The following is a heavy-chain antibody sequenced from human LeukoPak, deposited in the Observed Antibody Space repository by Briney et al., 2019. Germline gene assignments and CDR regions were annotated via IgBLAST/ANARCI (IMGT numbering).Heavy chain of an antibody. CDR1: GYSFTSYW. CDR2: IYPGDSDT. D-gene: IGHD3-3*01. Sequence: GESLKISCKGSGYSFTSYWIGWVRQMPGKGLEWMGIIYPGDSDTRYSLSFQGQVTISADKSISTAYLQWSSLKASDTAMYYCASVRSGYLYYFDYWGQGTLVTVSS. J-gene: IGHJ4*02. CDR3: ASVRSGYLYYFDY. V-gene: IGHV5-51*01.